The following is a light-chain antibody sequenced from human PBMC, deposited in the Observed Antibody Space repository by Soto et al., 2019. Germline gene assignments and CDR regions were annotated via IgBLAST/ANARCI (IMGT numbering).Light chain of an antibody. Sequence: DIQMTQSPSTLSASVGDRVTITCRASQSITNWLAWYQQKPGKAPKLLIYKASSLASGVPSRFSGSGSGTEFTLTISSLQPDDFATYYCQQYDSHSQTFGQGTTLEIK. CDR3: QQYDSHSQT. CDR1: QSITNW. J-gene: IGKJ2*01. CDR2: KAS. V-gene: IGKV1-5*03.